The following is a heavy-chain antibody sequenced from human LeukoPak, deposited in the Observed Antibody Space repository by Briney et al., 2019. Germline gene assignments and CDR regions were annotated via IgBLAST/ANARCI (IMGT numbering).Heavy chain of an antibody. D-gene: IGHD3-22*01. J-gene: IGHJ4*02. CDR3: ARHAPYYYDSTGYST. CDR2: IYYSGST. CDR1: GGSISSSSYY. Sequence: PSQTLSLTCTVSGGSISSSSYYWGWLRQPPGKGLEWIGSIYYSGSTYYNPSLKSRVTISVDTSKNQFSLKLSSVTAADTAVYYCARHAPYYYDSTGYSTWGEGTLVTVSS. V-gene: IGHV4-39*01.